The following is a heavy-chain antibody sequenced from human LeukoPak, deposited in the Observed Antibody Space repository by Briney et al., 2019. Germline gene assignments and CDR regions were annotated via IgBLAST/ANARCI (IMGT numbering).Heavy chain of an antibody. J-gene: IGHJ3*02. CDR1: RGSISSATYY. D-gene: IGHD4/OR15-4a*01. Sequence: SETLSLTCTVSRGSISSATYYWGWIRQPPGKGLEWIGYIYYSRSTYYNPSLKSRVTISVDTSKNQFSLNLSSVTAADTAVYYCAQSDVLAGAFDIWGQGTMVIVSS. CDR2: IYYSRST. CDR3: AQSDVLAGAFDI. V-gene: IGHV4-39*01.